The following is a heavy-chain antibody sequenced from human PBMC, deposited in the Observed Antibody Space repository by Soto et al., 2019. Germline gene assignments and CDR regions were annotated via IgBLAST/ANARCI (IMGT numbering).Heavy chain of an antibody. J-gene: IGHJ4*02. CDR2: MSYDGSNE. Sequence: QVQLVESGGGVVQPGRSLRLSCAASGFTFSHYAMHWVRQAPGKGLEWVALMSYDGSNEYYADCVKGRFTISRDNSKNTLYLEMSSLRAEDTAVYYCAKDGSHNFDYWGQGTLVTVSS. D-gene: IGHD1-26*01. V-gene: IGHV3-30*18. CDR1: GFTFSHYA. CDR3: AKDGSHNFDY.